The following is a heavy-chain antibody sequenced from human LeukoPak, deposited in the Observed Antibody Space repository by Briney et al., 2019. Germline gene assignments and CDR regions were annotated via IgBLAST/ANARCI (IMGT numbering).Heavy chain of an antibody. Sequence: SETLSLTCTVSGGSISGYYWSWIRQPPGKGLEWIGYIYSSGNTNYNPSLKSRVTISVDTSKNQFSLKLSSVTAADRAVYYCAREVPDRAMGPLWGQGTLVTVSS. CDR1: GGSISGYY. CDR3: AREVPDRAMGPL. J-gene: IGHJ4*02. V-gene: IGHV4-59*01. D-gene: IGHD5-18*01. CDR2: IYSSGNT.